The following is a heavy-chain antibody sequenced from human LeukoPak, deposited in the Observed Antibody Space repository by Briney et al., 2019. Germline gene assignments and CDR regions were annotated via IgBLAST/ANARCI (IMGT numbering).Heavy chain of an antibody. CDR3: ARVSVRALIIQGPSDY. J-gene: IGHJ4*02. V-gene: IGHV3-30*04. CDR2: ISYDGSNK. Sequence: GGSLRLSCAASGFTFSSYAMHWVRQAPGKGLEWVALISYDGSNKYYADSVKGRFTISRDNSKNTLYLQMNSLRAEDTAVYYCARVSVRALIIQGPSDYWGQGTLVTVSS. CDR1: GFTFSSYA. D-gene: IGHD3-10*01.